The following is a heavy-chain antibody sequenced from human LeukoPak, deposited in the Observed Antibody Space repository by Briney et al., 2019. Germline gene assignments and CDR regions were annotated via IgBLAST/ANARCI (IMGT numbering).Heavy chain of an antibody. CDR3: ARGHRGYCTNGVCRPRNNWFDP. CDR1: GGSFSGYY. D-gene: IGHD2-8*01. J-gene: IGHJ5*02. CDR2: INHSGST. V-gene: IGHV4-34*01. Sequence: SETLSLTCAVYGGSFSGYYWSWIRQPPGKGLEWIGEINHSGSTNYNPSLKSRVTISVDTSKNQFSLKLSSVTAADTAVYYCARGHRGYCTNGVCRPRNNWFDPWGQGTLVTVSS.